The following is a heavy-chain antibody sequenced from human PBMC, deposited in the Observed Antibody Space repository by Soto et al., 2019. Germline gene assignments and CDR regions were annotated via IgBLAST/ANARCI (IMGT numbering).Heavy chain of an antibody. CDR2: ISSYNDNT. D-gene: IGHD2-2*01. J-gene: IGHJ5*02. V-gene: IGHV1-18*04. Sequence: ASVKVSCKASGYTFTSYGISWVRQAPGQGLEWMGWISSYNDNTNYAQKVRGRVTMTKDKSTSTTYMELRSLRSDDTAVYYCARGPRYCSSSMCFSGVTWFDPWGQGTLVTVPS. CDR3: ARGPRYCSSSMCFSGVTWFDP. CDR1: GYTFTSYG.